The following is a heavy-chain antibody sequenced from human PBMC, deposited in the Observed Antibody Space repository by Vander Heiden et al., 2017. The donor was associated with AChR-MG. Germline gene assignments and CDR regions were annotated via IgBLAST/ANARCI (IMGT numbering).Heavy chain of an antibody. V-gene: IGHV4-39*01. CDR3: ARQAKAAAGTGFDY. D-gene: IGHD6-13*01. Sequence: QLQLQESGPGLVKPSETLSLTCTVSGGSISSSSYYWGWIRQPPGKGLEWIGSIYYSGSTYYNPSLKSRVTISVDTSKNQFSLKLSSVTAADTAVYYCARQAKAAAGTGFDYWGQGTLVTVSS. CDR2: IYYSGST. CDR1: GGSISSSSYY. J-gene: IGHJ4*02.